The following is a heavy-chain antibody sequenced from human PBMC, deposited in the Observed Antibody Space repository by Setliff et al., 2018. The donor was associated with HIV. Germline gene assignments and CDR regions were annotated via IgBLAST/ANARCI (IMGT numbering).Heavy chain of an antibody. CDR2: IKQDGGEA. CDR1: GFTFSTYW. Sequence: GGSLRLSCAASGFTFSTYWMTWARQAPGKGLEWVASIKQDGGEAHYVDSLKGRFTISRDNPKNSLYLQMNSLRAEDTAVYYCARENYYVTEYWGQGTLVTVSS. D-gene: IGHD3-10*02. J-gene: IGHJ4*02. CDR3: ARENYYVTEY. V-gene: IGHV3-7*05.